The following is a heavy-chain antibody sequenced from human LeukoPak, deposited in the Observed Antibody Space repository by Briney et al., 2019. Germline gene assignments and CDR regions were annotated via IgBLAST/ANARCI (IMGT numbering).Heavy chain of an antibody. CDR1: GGTFSSYT. V-gene: IGHV1-69*04. Sequence: SVKVSCKASGGTFSSYTISWVRQAPGQGLEWMGRIIPILGIANYAQKFQGRVTITADESTSTAYMELSSLRSEDTAVYYCARDRGGGYSYGYYYWGQGTLVTVSS. CDR3: ARDRGGGYSYGYYY. J-gene: IGHJ4*02. CDR2: IIPILGIA. D-gene: IGHD5-18*01.